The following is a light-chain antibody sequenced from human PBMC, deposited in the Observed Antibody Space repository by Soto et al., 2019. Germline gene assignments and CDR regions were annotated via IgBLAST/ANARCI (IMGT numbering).Light chain of an antibody. CDR1: SGYSNYK. CDR3: GADHGSGSNFVV. Sequence: QSVLTQPPSASASLGASVTLTCTLSSGYSNYKVDWYQQRPGTGPRFVMRVGTVGIVGSKGDGIPDRFSVLGSGLNRYLTIKNIQEEDESDYHCGADHGSGSNFVVFGGGTKLTVL. J-gene: IGLJ2*01. CDR2: VGTVGIVG. V-gene: IGLV9-49*01.